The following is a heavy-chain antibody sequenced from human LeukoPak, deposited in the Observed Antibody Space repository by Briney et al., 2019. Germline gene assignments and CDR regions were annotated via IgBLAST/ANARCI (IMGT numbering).Heavy chain of an antibody. CDR3: AGHYYDSGGYYCAFDI. V-gene: IGHV3-11*01. Sequence: PGGSLRLSCAASGFTFSDYYMYWIRQAPGKGLEWLAYISEGGTKTHYADSVKGRFTVSRDNAKISLYLQMDSLRAEDTAEYYCAGHYYDSGGYYCAFDIWGRGAMVTVSS. J-gene: IGHJ3*02. CDR1: GFTFSDYY. CDR2: ISEGGTKT. D-gene: IGHD3-22*01.